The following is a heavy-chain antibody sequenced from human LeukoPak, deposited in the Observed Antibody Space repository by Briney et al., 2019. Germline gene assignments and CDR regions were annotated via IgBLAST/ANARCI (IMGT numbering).Heavy chain of an antibody. CDR1: GFTFDLYA. D-gene: IGHD2-15*01. Sequence: PGGSLRLSCAASGFTFDLYAMHWVRQAPGRGLEWVAVMSYDGSNKYYADSVKGRFTISRDNSQNTLHLQMSSLRVADTAVYYCARDQVQLCSSGSCYVIDNGGAGTLVAVSS. CDR3: ARDQVQLCSSGSCYVIDN. J-gene: IGHJ4*02. V-gene: IGHV3-30*04. CDR2: MSYDGSNK.